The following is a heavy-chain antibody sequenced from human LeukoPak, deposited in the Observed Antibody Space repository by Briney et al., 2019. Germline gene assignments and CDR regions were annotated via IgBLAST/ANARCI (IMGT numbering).Heavy chain of an antibody. CDR3: ASNRRITIFGVVNYYYYYYGMDV. V-gene: IGHV4-34*01. CDR2: INHSGST. CDR1: GGSFSGYY. Sequence: PETLSLTCAVYGGSFSGYYWSWIRQPPGKGLEWIGEINHSGSTNYNPSLKSRVTISVDTSKNQFSLKLSSVTAADTAVYYCASNRRITIFGVVNYYYYYYGMDVWGQGTTVTVSS. D-gene: IGHD3-3*01. J-gene: IGHJ6*02.